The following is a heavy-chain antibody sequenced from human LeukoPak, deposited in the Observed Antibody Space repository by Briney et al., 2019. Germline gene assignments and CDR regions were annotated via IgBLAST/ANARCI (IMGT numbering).Heavy chain of an antibody. V-gene: IGHV4-4*09. CDR2: IHASGST. CDR3: ARQHSPHYYYYMDV. Sequence: ASETLSLTCTVSGGSVSSYYWNWIRQPPGKGLEWIGCIHASGSTNYNPSFKSRVTISVDTSKNQFSLKLSSVTAADTAVYYCARQHSPHYYYYMDVWGKGTTVTVS. D-gene: IGHD3-3*02. J-gene: IGHJ6*03. CDR1: GGSVSSYY.